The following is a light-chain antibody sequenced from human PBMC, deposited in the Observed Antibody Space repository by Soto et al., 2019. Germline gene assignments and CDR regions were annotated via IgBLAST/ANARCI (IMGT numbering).Light chain of an antibody. Sequence: QSVLTQPASVSGSPGQSITISCTGTSSDVGSYNLVSWYQQHPGKAPKLMIYEVSTRPSGVSNRFSGSKSGNTASLTISGLQAEDEADYYCCSYAGSSTSYVFGTGTKLTVL. V-gene: IGLV2-23*02. J-gene: IGLJ1*01. CDR3: CSYAGSSTSYV. CDR1: SSDVGSYNL. CDR2: EVS.